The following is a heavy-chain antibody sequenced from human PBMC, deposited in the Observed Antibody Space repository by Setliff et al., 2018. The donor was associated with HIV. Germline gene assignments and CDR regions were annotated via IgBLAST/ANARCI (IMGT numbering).Heavy chain of an antibody. V-gene: IGHV1-3*01. CDR3: ARGSCSGCYLSDY. CDR1: GGTFSSYA. Sequence: ASVKVSCKASGGTFSSYAIHWVRQAPGQRLEWMGYINAGDDNTRYSEKFQGRVTITRDTSANTAYMELSSLRSEDTAVYYCARGSCSGCYLSDYWGLGTLVT. CDR2: INAGDDNT. D-gene: IGHD6-19*01. J-gene: IGHJ4*02.